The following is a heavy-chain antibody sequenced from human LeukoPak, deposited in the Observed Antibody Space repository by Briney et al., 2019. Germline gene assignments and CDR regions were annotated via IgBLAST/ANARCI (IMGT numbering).Heavy chain of an antibody. Sequence: AGGSLRLSCAASGFTFSSYWMSWVRQAPGKGLEWVANIKQDGSEKYYVDSVKGRFTISRDNAKNSLYLQMNSLRAEDTAVYYCARETYSSGWYCLQGCYFDYWGQGTLVTVSS. CDR3: ARETYSSGWYCLQGCYFDY. J-gene: IGHJ4*02. CDR1: GFTFSSYW. D-gene: IGHD6-19*01. CDR2: IKQDGSEK. V-gene: IGHV3-7*01.